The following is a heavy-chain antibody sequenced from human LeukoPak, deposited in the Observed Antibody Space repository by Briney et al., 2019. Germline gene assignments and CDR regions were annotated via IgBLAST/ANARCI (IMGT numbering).Heavy chain of an antibody. D-gene: IGHD3-22*01. CDR3: ARHGDSSRAGDSSGLDI. Sequence: SETLSLACTVSGGSISSSSYYWGCIGQPPGNGLEWIGSIYYSGSTYYNPSLKSQVTISVDTSKNQFSLKLSSVTAADTAVYYCARHGDSSRAGDSSGLDIWGQGTMVTVSS. CDR2: IYYSGST. V-gene: IGHV4-39*01. CDR1: GGSISSSSYY. J-gene: IGHJ3*02.